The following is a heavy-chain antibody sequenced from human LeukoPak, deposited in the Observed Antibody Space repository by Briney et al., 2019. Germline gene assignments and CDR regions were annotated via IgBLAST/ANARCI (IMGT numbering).Heavy chain of an antibody. V-gene: IGHV4-39*07. CDR2: IYYSGST. D-gene: IGHD3-22*01. Sequence: SETLSLTCTVSGGSISSSSYYWGWIRQPPGKGLEWIGSIYYSGSTYYNPSLKSRVTISVDTSKNQFSLKLSSVTAADTAVYYCARDLAYYDSSGYYGYYFDYWGQGTLVTVSS. CDR1: GGSISSSSYY. CDR3: ARDLAYYDSSGYYGYYFDY. J-gene: IGHJ4*02.